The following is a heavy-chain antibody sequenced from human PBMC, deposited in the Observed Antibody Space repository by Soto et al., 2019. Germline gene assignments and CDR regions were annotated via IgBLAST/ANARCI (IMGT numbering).Heavy chain of an antibody. CDR1: GGSISSGGYY. CDR3: ARAPYCGGDCYFWDYFDS. CDR2: IHYSVST. D-gene: IGHD2-21*01. Sequence: SETLCLTCTVSGGSISSGGYYWSWILQHPGKGLEWIGYIHYSVSTYYTTTLNTRVTISVDTSQHQFSLKLSSVTAADTAVYYFARAPYCGGDCYFWDYFDSWCQGTLVTVSS. V-gene: IGHV4-31*03. J-gene: IGHJ4*02.